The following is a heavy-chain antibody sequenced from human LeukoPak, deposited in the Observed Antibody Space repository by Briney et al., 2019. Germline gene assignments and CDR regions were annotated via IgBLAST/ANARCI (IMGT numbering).Heavy chain of an antibody. Sequence: PSETLPLTCTVSGGSMNSYYWSWIRQPPGKGLEWIAYIYYSGGPIYNPSLKSRLTISIDTSKNQFSLKLSSVTAADTAVYYCARRGLSMIPHAFDIWGRGTMVTVSS. D-gene: IGHD4/OR15-4a*01. CDR1: GGSMNSYY. CDR2: IYYSGGP. J-gene: IGHJ3*02. V-gene: IGHV4-59*01. CDR3: ARRGLSMIPHAFDI.